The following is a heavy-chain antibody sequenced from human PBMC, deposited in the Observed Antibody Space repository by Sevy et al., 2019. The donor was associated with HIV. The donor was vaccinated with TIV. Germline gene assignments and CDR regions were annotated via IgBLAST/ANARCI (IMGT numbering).Heavy chain of an antibody. D-gene: IGHD2-2*01. CDR2: IFYSGSP. Sequence: SETLSLTCTVSGVSIRSSGYYWGWIRQPPGKGLEWIGSIFYSGSPNYNPSLNSRVTISVDTSKNQFSLKLSSVTAADTAVYYCARQREDIIVIPAAFYGMDVWGQGTTVTVSS. J-gene: IGHJ6*02. CDR1: GVSIRSSGYY. V-gene: IGHV4-39*01. CDR3: ARQREDIIVIPAAFYGMDV.